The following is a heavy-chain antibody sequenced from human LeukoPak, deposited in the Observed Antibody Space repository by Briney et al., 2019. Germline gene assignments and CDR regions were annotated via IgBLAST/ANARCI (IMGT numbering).Heavy chain of an antibody. V-gene: IGHV5-51*01. Sequence: GESLKISCKGSGYSFTSYWIGWVRQMPGKGLEWMGIIYPGDSDTRYSPSFQGQVTISADKSISTAYLQWSSLKASDTAMYYCARSGQWLVQKYYYYYYMDVWGKGTTVTVSS. D-gene: IGHD6-19*01. CDR3: ARSGQWLVQKYYYYYYMDV. J-gene: IGHJ6*03. CDR2: IYPGDSDT. CDR1: GYSFTSYW.